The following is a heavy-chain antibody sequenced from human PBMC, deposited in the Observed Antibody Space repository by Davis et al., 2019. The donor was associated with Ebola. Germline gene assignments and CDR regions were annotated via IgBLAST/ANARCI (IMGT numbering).Heavy chain of an antibody. CDR2: IYHSGST. D-gene: IGHD2-2*01. Sequence: PSETLSLTCAVSGGSISSGGYSWSWIRQPPGKGLEWIGYIYHSGSTYYNPSLKSRVTISVDRSKNQFSLKLSSVTAADTAVYYCSSTSYNRVFDYWGQGTLVTVSS. CDR1: GGSISSGGYS. J-gene: IGHJ4*02. V-gene: IGHV4-30-2*01. CDR3: SSTSYNRVFDY.